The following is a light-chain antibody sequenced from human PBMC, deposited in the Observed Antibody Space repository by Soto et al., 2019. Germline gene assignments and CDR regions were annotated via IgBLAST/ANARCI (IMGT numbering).Light chain of an antibody. Sequence: DIQMTQSPSTMSASVGDRVTITCRASQSIDSWLAWYQQKPGKAPKFLVYKASNLESGVPSRFSGSGSETEFTLTISSLQPDDFATYYCQHYKSYPWTFGQGTKVEFK. CDR1: QSIDSW. CDR3: QHYKSYPWT. CDR2: KAS. V-gene: IGKV1-5*03. J-gene: IGKJ1*01.